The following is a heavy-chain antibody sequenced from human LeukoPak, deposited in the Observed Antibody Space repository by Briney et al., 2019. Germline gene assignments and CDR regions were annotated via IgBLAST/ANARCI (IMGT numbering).Heavy chain of an antibody. V-gene: IGHV3-23*01. Sequence: GGSLRLSCAASGFTFSNDDMNWVRQAPGKGLEWVSGISGDGGRIYYAGSVKGRFTISRDNSKNTLSLQLNSLRAEDTAVYYCAKVNWCSASCADAWGQGTLVTVSS. CDR2: ISGDGGRI. CDR1: GFTFSNDD. D-gene: IGHD2-2*01. J-gene: IGHJ4*02. CDR3: AKVNWCSASCADA.